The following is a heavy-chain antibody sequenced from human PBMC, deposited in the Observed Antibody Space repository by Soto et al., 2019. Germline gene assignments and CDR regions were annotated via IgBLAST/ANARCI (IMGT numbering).Heavy chain of an antibody. D-gene: IGHD5-18*01. Sequence: QVQLVQSGAEVKKPGASVKVSSKASGYTFTSYYMHWVRQDPGQGLEWMGIINPSGGSTSYAQKFQGRVTMTRDTSTSTVYMEVSSLRSEDTAVYYCPREGGYSYPLDYWGQGTLVTVSS. CDR2: INPSGGST. CDR3: PREGGYSYPLDY. J-gene: IGHJ4*02. V-gene: IGHV1-46*01. CDR1: GYTFTSYY.